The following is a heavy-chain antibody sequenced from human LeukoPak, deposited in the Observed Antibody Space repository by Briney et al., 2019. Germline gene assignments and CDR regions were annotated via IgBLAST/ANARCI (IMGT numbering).Heavy chain of an antibody. CDR3: ARDLKIFRIGYPMDV. D-gene: IGHD3-3*01. CDR1: GFTFSSNA. J-gene: IGHJ6*03. CDR2: ISYDATNK. Sequence: GGSLRLSCAASGFTFSSNAIHWVRQAPGKGLEWVAVISYDATNKYYADSVKGRFTISRDNSKNTVYLQMNSLRTEDTAVYYCARDLKIFRIGYPMDVWGKGTTVTVSS. V-gene: IGHV3-30*04.